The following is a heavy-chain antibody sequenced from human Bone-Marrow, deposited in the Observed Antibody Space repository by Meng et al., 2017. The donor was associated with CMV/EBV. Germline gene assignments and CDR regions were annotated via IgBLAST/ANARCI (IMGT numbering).Heavy chain of an antibody. Sequence: ASVKVSCKASGYTFTGYYMHWVRQAPGQGLEWMGWINPNSGGTNYAQKFQGRVTMTRDTSISTAYMELSRLRSDDTAVYYCARDRSRVVPAAPVGYYYYGMDVWGQGTMVTVSS. V-gene: IGHV1-2*02. CDR2: INPNSGGT. CDR1: GYTFTGYY. CDR3: ARDRSRVVPAAPVGYYYYGMDV. D-gene: IGHD2-2*01. J-gene: IGHJ6*02.